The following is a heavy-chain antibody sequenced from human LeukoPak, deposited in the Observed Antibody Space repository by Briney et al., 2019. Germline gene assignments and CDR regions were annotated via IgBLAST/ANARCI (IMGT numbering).Heavy chain of an antibody. CDR2: IYTSGST. D-gene: IGHD2-2*01. J-gene: IGHJ4*02. Sequence: SETLSLTCTVSGGSISSGSYYWSWIRQPAGKGLEWIGRIYTSGSTNYNPSLKSRVTISVDTSKNQFSLKLSSVTAADTAVHYCARHVIVVVPAGLFDYWGQGTLVTVSS. V-gene: IGHV4-61*02. CDR1: GGSISSGSYY. CDR3: ARHVIVVVPAGLFDY.